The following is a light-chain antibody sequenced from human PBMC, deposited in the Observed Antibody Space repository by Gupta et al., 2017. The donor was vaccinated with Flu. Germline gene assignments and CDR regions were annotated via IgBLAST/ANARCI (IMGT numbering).Light chain of an antibody. J-gene: IGLJ3*02. CDR2: GDN. V-gene: IGLV1-40*01. CDR3: QYYELNLSWV. CDR1: SSNIGAGFD. Sequence: RVTICCTGTSSNIGAGFDVYWYQQLPGTVPILLGLGDNKRPSGVPDRCSGSKSGSSASLTITGLQGEDEADYYCQYYELNLSWVFGGGTRLTVL.